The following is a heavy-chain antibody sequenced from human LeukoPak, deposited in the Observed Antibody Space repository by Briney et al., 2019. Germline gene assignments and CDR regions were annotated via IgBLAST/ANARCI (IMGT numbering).Heavy chain of an antibody. CDR1: GFTVSDLY. CDR3: ARVTTVVTLFDY. Sequence: PGGSVTLSCAASGFTVSDLYMSWLRQAPGEGREWVSYISGSGSTTYYAESVKGRFTISRDNAKNSLYLQMNSLRAEDTAVYYCARVTTVVTLFDYWGQGTLVTVSS. CDR2: ISGSGSTT. J-gene: IGHJ4*02. V-gene: IGHV3-11*04. D-gene: IGHD4-23*01.